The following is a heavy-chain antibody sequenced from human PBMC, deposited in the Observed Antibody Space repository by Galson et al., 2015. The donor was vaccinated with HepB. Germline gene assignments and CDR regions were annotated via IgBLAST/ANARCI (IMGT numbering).Heavy chain of an antibody. CDR1: GGTLRIYP. D-gene: IGHD3-16*01. Sequence: SVKVSCKASGGTLRIYPMSWVRQAPGQGLEWMGGIMSIFGTSNYAQKFQGRVTITADESTKTAYVELSSLRSEDTAVYYCALGDILDYWGQGTQVTVSS. V-gene: IGHV1-69*13. CDR2: IMSIFGTS. J-gene: IGHJ4*02. CDR3: ALGDILDY.